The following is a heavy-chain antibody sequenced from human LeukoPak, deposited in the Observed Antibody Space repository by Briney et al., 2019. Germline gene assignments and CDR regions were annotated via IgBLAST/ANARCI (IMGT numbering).Heavy chain of an antibody. CDR3: ASNYYDSGSPLV. D-gene: IGHD3-10*01. Sequence: ASVKVSCKASGYTFTSYAMHWVRQAPGQRLEWMGWINAGNGNTIYSQKFQGRVTITRDTSASTAYMELSSLRSEDTAVYYCASNYYDSGSPLVWGQGTLVTVSS. CDR2: INAGNGNT. CDR1: GYTFTSYA. J-gene: IGHJ4*02. V-gene: IGHV1-3*01.